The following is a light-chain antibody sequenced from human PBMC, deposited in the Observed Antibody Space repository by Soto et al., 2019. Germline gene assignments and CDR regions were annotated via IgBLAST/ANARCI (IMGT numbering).Light chain of an antibody. CDR2: TNS. V-gene: IGLV1-40*01. CDR1: SSNIGANYD. Sequence: QSVLTQPPSVSGAPGQRVTISCTGSSSNIGANYDVHWYQSLPGTAPKLLICTNSNRPSGVPDRFSGSKSGTSASLAITGLQAEDEADYYCQSYDSSLSGSYVFGTGTKVTVL. J-gene: IGLJ1*01. CDR3: QSYDSSLSGSYV.